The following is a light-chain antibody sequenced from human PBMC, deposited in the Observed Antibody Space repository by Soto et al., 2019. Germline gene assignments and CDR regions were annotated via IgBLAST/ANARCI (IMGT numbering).Light chain of an antibody. CDR3: QQYDNLPLT. Sequence: DIQMTQSPSSLSSSVGDRVTITCQASQDISNYLNWYQQKPGKAPKLLIYDASNLETGVPSRFSGSGSGTDCTFTISSLQNEDIATYYCQQYDNLPLTFGGGTKVDIK. CDR2: DAS. CDR1: QDISNY. J-gene: IGKJ4*01. V-gene: IGKV1-33*01.